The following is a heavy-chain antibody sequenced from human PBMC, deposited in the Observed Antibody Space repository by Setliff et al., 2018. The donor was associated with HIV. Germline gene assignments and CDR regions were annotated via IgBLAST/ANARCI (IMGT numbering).Heavy chain of an antibody. CDR2: ISGSGTTT. Sequence: GGSLRLSCAASGFTFSSAWMGWVRQAPAKGLVWVSCISGSGTTTKYADFVKGRFTISRDNAKSTLYLQMNSLRVEDTAVYYCLRAAESEWGQGTLVTVSS. CDR3: LRAAESE. CDR1: GFTFSSAW. V-gene: IGHV3-74*01. J-gene: IGHJ4*02. D-gene: IGHD3-10*01.